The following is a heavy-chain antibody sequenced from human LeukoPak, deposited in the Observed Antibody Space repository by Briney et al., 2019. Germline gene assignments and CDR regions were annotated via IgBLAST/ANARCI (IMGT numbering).Heavy chain of an antibody. CDR1: GGSISSYY. V-gene: IGHV4-59*01. CDR2: IYYSGST. D-gene: IGHD3-10*02. CDR3: ARDRGLTTSGGVGFGY. Sequence: PSEILSLTCTVSGGSISSYYWSWIRQPPGKGLEWIGYIYYSGSTNYNPSLKSRVTISVDTSKKYFSLKLTSVTAADTAMYYCARDRGLTTSGGVGFGYWGQGTLATVSS. J-gene: IGHJ4*02.